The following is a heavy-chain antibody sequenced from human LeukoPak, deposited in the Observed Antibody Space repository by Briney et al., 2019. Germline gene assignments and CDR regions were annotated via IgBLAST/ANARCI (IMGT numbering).Heavy chain of an antibody. V-gene: IGHV3-23*01. CDR3: ARVGYYDILTGYARGAFDI. CDR1: GFTFSSYA. J-gene: IGHJ3*02. D-gene: IGHD3-9*01. CDR2: ISGSGGST. Sequence: GGSLRLSCAASGFTFSSYALSWVRQAPGKGLEWVSAISGSGGSTYYADSVKGRFTISRDNSKNTLYLQMNSLRAEDTAVYYCARVGYYDILTGYARGAFDIWGQGTMVTVSS.